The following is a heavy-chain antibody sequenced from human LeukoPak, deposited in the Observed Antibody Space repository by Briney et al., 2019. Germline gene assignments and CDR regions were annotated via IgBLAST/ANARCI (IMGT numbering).Heavy chain of an antibody. CDR2: ISGSGGST. CDR1: GFTFSSYA. Sequence: GGSLRLSCAASGFTFSSYAMSWVRQAPGKGLDWVSAISGSGGSTYYADSVKGRFTISRDNSKNTLYLQMNSLRAEDTAVYYCAKARLLGRYYMDVWGKGTTVTVSS. J-gene: IGHJ6*03. V-gene: IGHV3-23*01. CDR3: AKARLLGRYYMDV.